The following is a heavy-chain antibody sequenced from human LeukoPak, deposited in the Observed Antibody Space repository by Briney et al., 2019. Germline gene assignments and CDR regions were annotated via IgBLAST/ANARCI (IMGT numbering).Heavy chain of an antibody. Sequence: PGRSLRLSCAASGFTFSSYGMHWVRQAPGKGVEWVSVIWYDGSNKYYADSVKGRFTISRDNSKNTLYLQMNSLRAEDTAVYYCARESVLLWFGEVERGYYFDYWGQGTLVTVSS. D-gene: IGHD3-10*01. CDR2: IWYDGSNK. V-gene: IGHV3-33*01. CDR3: ARESVLLWFGEVERGYYFDY. CDR1: GFTFSSYG. J-gene: IGHJ4*02.